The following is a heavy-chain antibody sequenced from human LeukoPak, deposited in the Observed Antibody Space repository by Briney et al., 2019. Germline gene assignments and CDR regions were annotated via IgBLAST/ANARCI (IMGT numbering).Heavy chain of an antibody. D-gene: IGHD6-13*01. CDR2: ISYDGSNK. CDR1: GFTFSSYA. Sequence: GGSLRLSCSASGFTFSSYAMHWVRQAPGKGLEWVAVISYDGSNKYYADSVKGRFTISRDNSKNTLYLQMNSLRAEDTAVYYCARVDGERYSSSWYPFPVDYWGQGTLVTVSS. CDR3: ARVDGERYSSSWYPFPVDY. J-gene: IGHJ4*02. V-gene: IGHV3-30*04.